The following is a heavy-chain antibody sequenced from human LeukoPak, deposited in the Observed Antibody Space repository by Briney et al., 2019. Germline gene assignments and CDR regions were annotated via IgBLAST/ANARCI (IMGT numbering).Heavy chain of an antibody. CDR3: AKRSGYTTGWFFDF. Sequence: PGGSLKLSCAASGFSFSSYAMSRVRQAPGKGLEWVSSISGSGDNTYYAESVKGRFTISRDNSKNTLFLQMNSLRAEDTAVFYCAKRSGYTTGWFFDFWGQGTLVTVSS. D-gene: IGHD6-19*01. CDR1: GFSFSSYA. V-gene: IGHV3-23*01. J-gene: IGHJ4*02. CDR2: ISGSGDNT.